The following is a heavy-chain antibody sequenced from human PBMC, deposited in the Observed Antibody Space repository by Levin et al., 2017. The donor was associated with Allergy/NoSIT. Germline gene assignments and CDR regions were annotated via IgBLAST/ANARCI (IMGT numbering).Heavy chain of an antibody. J-gene: IGHJ3*02. Sequence: GGSLRLSCAASGFTFSSYWMHWVRQAPGKGLVWVSRINSDGSSTSYADSVKGRFTISRDNAKNTLYLQMNSLRAEDTAVYYCATGYCSSTSCYASGPHSKTYYGSGRGAFDIWGQGTMVTVSS. D-gene: IGHD2-2*01. CDR3: ATGYCSSTSCYASGPHSKTYYGSGRGAFDI. CDR2: INSDGSST. V-gene: IGHV3-74*01. CDR1: GFTFSSYW.